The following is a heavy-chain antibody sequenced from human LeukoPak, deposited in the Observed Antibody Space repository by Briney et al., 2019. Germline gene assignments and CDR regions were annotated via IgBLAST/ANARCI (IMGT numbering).Heavy chain of an antibody. CDR1: GGSISSGGYS. J-gene: IGHJ6*02. V-gene: IGHV4-30-2*01. CDR2: ILHSGST. D-gene: IGHD3-10*01. Sequence: PSETLSLTCAVSGGSISSGGYSWSWIRQPPGKGLEWIGYILHSGSTYYNPSLKSRVTISVDRSKNQFSLKLSSVTAADTAVYYCARGGALYGSGNYYYYYGMDVWGQGTTVTVSS. CDR3: ARGGALYGSGNYYYYYGMDV.